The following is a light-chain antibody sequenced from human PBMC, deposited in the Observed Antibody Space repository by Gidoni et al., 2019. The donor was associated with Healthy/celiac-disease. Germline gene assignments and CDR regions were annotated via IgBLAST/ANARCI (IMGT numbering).Light chain of an antibody. Sequence: DIQMTQSPSTLSASVGDRVTITCRASQSSSSWLAWYQQKPGKAPKLLIYTASSVEIGVPSRLSGSGSGKEFTLTISSLQPDDFATYYCQQYNSFPLTCGGGTKVEIK. CDR1: QSSSSW. CDR3: QQYNSFPLT. J-gene: IGKJ4*01. CDR2: TAS. V-gene: IGKV1-5*03.